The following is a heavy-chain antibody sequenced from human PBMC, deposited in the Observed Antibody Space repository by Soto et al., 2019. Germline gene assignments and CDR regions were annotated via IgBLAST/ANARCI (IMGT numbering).Heavy chain of an antibody. CDR3: ASSSPFHY. CDR1: SASLSSSTYY. CDR2: IYYSGNT. V-gene: IGHV4-39*01. J-gene: IGHJ4*02. D-gene: IGHD6-6*01. Sequence: SETLSLTCSVSSASLSSSTYYWSWIRQPPGRGPEWIGSIYYSGNTYYKPSLKSRVSISIDTSRNQFSLKLTSATAADTGVYYCASSSPFHYWGPGILVTVS.